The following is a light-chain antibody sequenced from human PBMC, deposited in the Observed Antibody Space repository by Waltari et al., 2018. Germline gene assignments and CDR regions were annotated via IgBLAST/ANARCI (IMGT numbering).Light chain of an antibody. Sequence: DIQMTQSPSSLSASVGDRVTITCGASQSISSYLNWYQQKPGKAPKLLIYAASSLQSGVPSRFSGSGSGTDLTLTISSLQPEDFATYYCQQSYSTPPLYTFGQGTKLEIK. V-gene: IGKV1-39*01. CDR2: AAS. CDR1: QSISSY. CDR3: QQSYSTPPLYT. J-gene: IGKJ2*01.